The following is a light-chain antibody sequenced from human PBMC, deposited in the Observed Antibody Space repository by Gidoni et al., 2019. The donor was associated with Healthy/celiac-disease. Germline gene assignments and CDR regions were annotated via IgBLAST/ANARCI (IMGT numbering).Light chain of an antibody. CDR2: AAS. Sequence: DIQMTHSPSSLSASVGDRLTITCRASQSISSYLNWYQQKPGKAPKLLIYAASSLQSGVPSRFSGSGSGTDFTLTISSLQPEDFATYYCQQSYSTLYTFGQGTKLEIK. V-gene: IGKV1-39*01. CDR1: QSISSY. CDR3: QQSYSTLYT. J-gene: IGKJ2*01.